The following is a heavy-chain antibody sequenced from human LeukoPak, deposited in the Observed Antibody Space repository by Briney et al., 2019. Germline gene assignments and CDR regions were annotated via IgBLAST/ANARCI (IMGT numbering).Heavy chain of an antibody. Sequence: GGSLRLSCAASGFYFSDYWMHWVRQAPAKGPVWVSRVNTDGDSTIYADFVEGRFTISRDNAKNTLYLRMRTLRAEDTAVYYCARTRGNAFDIWGLGTLVTVSS. CDR2: VNTDGDST. V-gene: IGHV3-74*01. J-gene: IGHJ3*02. D-gene: IGHD3-10*01. CDR1: GFYFSDYW. CDR3: ARTRGNAFDI.